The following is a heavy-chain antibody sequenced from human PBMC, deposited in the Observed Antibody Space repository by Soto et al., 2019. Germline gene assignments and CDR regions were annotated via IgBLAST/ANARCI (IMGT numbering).Heavy chain of an antibody. CDR1: GGSISGGGFP. J-gene: IGHJ4*02. CDR2: ILHTEGT. D-gene: IGHD1-1*01. Sequence: PLSLTCAVSGGSISGGGFPWSRVRQPPGKDREGIVYILHTEGTQNNPSHKGQGPMSVDKSKNQSSLHLTSVSATDTAVDDCSRLQCCEGFDYWGQGALVTVSS. V-gene: IGHV4-30-2*01. CDR3: SRLQCCEGFDY.